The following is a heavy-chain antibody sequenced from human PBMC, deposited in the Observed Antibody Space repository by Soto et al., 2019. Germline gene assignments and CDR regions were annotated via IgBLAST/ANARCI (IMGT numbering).Heavy chain of an antibody. CDR3: ARLRIATNNYKWFDH. J-gene: IGHJ5*02. Sequence: KPSETLSLTCSVSGAALNSGNYYWSCIRQVPGKGLEWIGHIYVTGAVDYNPSLRDRITISQDTSERQFSLNLRLVTAADTAVYYCARLRIATNNYKWFDHWGQGTLVTVSS. CDR1: GAALNSGNYY. V-gene: IGHV4-31*03. D-gene: IGHD2-21*01. CDR2: IYVTGAV.